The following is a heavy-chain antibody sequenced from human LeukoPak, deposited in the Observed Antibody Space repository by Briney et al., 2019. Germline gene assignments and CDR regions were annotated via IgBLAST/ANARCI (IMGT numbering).Heavy chain of an antibody. J-gene: IGHJ3*02. D-gene: IGHD3-22*01. CDR2: IYHSGST. CDR1: GYSITSGYY. CDR3: ARHLRWLSRDDAFDI. Sequence: SETLSLTCTVSGYSITSGYYWGWIRQPPGKGLEWIRSIYHSGSTHYNPSLNSRVTMSVDTSKNQVSLKLSSVTAADTAVYYCARHLRWLSRDDAFDIWGQGTMVTVSS. V-gene: IGHV4-38-2*02.